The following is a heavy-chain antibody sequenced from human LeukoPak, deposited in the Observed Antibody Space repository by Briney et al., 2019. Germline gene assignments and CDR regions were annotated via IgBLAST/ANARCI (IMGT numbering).Heavy chain of an antibody. CDR1: GFTFSTYG. J-gene: IGHJ5*02. Sequence: GRSLRLSCAASGFTFSTYGMHWVRQAPGKGLEWVALITTDGNSKYYGDSVKGRFTISRDNSKNTLFQQMNSLTTEDTAVYYTARVLGVCGSTTCYLAFAPWGRGTWVPVPS. CDR3: ARVLGVCGSTTCYLAFAP. D-gene: IGHD2-2*01. CDR2: ITTDGNSK. V-gene: IGHV3-30*03.